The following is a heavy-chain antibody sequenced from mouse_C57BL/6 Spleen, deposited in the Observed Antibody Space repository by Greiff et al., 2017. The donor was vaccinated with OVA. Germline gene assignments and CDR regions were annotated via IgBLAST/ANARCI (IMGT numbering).Heavy chain of an antibody. Sequence: QVHVKQPGAELVKPGASVKLSCKASGYTFTSYWMHWVKQRPGRGLEWIGRIDPNSGGTKYNEKFKSKATLTVDKSSSTAYMQLSSLTSEDSAVYYCARGDYYGSSYRYFDVWGTGTTVTVSS. CDR2: IDPNSGGT. CDR1: GYTFTSYW. CDR3: ARGDYYGSSYRYFDV. J-gene: IGHJ1*03. D-gene: IGHD1-1*01. V-gene: IGHV1-62-3*01.